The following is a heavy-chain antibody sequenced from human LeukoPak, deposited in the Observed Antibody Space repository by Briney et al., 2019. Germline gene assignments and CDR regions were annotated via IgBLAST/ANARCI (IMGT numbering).Heavy chain of an antibody. CDR3: ARDDYGDYLFDY. CDR2: INPNSGGT. D-gene: IGHD4-17*01. J-gene: IGHJ4*02. Sequence: ASVKVSRKASRYTFTGYYMHWVRQAPGQGLEWMGRINPNSGGTNYAQKFQGRVTMTRDTSISTAYMELSRLRSDDTAVYYCARDDYGDYLFDYWGLGTLVTVSS. V-gene: IGHV1-2*06. CDR1: RYTFTGYY.